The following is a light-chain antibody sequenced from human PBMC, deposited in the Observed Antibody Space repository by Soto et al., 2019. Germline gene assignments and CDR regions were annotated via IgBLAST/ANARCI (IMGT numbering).Light chain of an antibody. CDR3: QQYNSAPNT. Sequence: DIRMTQSPSSLSAFVGDTVTITCRVSQDIIYYLAWYQQKPGKIPKLLIHSASTLQTGVQSRFSGTGSGTLFTLTINNLQPEDVATYYCQQYNSAPNTFGQGSRLEIK. V-gene: IGKV1-27*01. CDR1: QDIIYY. CDR2: SAS. J-gene: IGKJ2*01.